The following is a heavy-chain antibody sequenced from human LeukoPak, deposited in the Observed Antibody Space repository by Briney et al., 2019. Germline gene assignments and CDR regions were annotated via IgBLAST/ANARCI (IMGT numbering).Heavy chain of an antibody. V-gene: IGHV3-9*01. Sequence: PGRSLRLSCAASGFTFDDYAMHWVRQAPGKGLEWVSGISWNSGSIGYADSVKGRFTISRDNAKNSLYLQMNSLRAEDTALYYCAKGVKAMDYYYYGIDVWGQGTTVTVSS. CDR2: ISWNSGSI. J-gene: IGHJ6*02. CDR3: AKGVKAMDYYYYGIDV. D-gene: IGHD5-18*01. CDR1: GFTFDDYA.